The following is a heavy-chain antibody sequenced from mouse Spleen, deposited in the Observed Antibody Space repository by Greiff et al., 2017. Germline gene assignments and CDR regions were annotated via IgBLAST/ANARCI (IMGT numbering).Heavy chain of an antibody. V-gene: IGHV5-6*02. J-gene: IGHJ4*01. CDR3: ARREDGNYGGYYYAMDY. Sequence: EVKVVESGGDLVKPGGSLKLSCAASGFTFSSYGMSWVRQTPDKRLEWVATISSGGSYTYYPDSVKGRFTISRDNAKNTLYLQMSSLKSEDTAMYYCARREDGNYGGYYYAMDYWGQGTSVTVSS. CDR2: ISSGGSYT. D-gene: IGHD2-1*01. CDR1: GFTFSSYG.